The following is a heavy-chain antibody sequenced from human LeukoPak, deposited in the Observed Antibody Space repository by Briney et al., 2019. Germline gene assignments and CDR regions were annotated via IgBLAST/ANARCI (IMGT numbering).Heavy chain of an antibody. D-gene: IGHD5-18*01. Sequence: GGSLRLSCVASGFTFSRHGMNWVSQAPGKGLEWVSGISPSGDIKYYVDSVKGRFTVSRDNSKNTLYLQMNSLRAEDTAVYYCARDHGYSQPYYYYYMDVWGKGTTVTVSS. CDR3: ARDHGYSQPYYYYYMDV. CDR2: ISPSGDIK. V-gene: IGHV3-23*01. J-gene: IGHJ6*03. CDR1: GFTFSRHG.